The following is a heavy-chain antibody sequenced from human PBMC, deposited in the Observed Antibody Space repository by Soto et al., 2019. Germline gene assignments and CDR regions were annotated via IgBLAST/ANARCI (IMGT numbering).Heavy chain of an antibody. CDR1: GGSISSFY. Sequence: SETLSLTGTVSGGSISSFYCSWIRQPAWKGLEWIGRIYSGGRNNYNPSLKSRVTMSVDTSKNQFSLRLSSVTAADTAMYYCARGSRRWDYCGQVTLVTVCS. V-gene: IGHV4-4*07. D-gene: IGHD6-13*01. CDR2: IYSGGRN. CDR3: ARGSRRWDY. J-gene: IGHJ4*02.